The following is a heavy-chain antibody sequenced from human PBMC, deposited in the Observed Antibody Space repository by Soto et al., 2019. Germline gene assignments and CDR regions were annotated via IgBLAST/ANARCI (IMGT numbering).Heavy chain of an antibody. CDR3: ARRYGGNLDY. V-gene: IGHV4-59*08. CDR1: GGSISSYY. CDR2: IYYSGST. Sequence: ETLSLTCTVSGGSISSYYWSWIRQPPGKGLEWIGYIYYSGSTNYNPSLKSRVTISVDTSKNQFSLKLSSVTAADTVVYYCARRYGGNLDYWGQGTLVTVSS. D-gene: IGHD1-26*01. J-gene: IGHJ4*02.